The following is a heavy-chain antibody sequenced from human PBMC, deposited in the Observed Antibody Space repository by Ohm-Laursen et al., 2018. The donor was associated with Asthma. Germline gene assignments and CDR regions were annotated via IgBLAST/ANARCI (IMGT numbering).Heavy chain of an antibody. D-gene: IGHD4-17*01. V-gene: IGHV1-18*01. Sequence: SVKVSCKASGGTFSSYAISWVRQAPGQGLEWMGWISAYNGNTNYAQKLQGRVTMTTDTSTSTAYMELRSLRSDDTAVYYCARDRAYTVTAYYYYYGMDVWGQGTTVTVSS. J-gene: IGHJ6*02. CDR1: GGTFSSYA. CDR3: ARDRAYTVTAYYYYYGMDV. CDR2: ISAYNGNT.